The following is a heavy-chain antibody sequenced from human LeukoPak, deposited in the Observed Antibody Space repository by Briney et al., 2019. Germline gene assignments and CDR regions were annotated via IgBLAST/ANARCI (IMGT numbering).Heavy chain of an antibody. J-gene: IGHJ4*02. CDR3: AKDLYPRDFWSGYFDY. CDR1: GFIFGDYS. V-gene: IGHV3-23*01. Sequence: PGGSLRLSCVASGFIFGDYSMNWVRQAPGKGLEWVAAISASGSATSYADSVRGRFTISRDNSKSTTYLQMNSLRAEDTAVFYCAKDLYPRDFWSGYFDYWGQGIPVTVSS. CDR2: ISASGSAT. D-gene: IGHD3-3*01.